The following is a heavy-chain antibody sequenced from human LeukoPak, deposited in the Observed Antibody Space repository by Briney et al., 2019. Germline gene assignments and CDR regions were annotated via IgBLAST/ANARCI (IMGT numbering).Heavy chain of an antibody. D-gene: IGHD3-22*01. CDR1: GFTFNKYG. V-gene: IGHV3-30*18. Sequence: GGSLRLSCIASGFTFNKYGMHWVRQAPGKGLEWVAVRSDDGSAQHYADSIRGRFTISRDNSKNTLSLQMNSLRPEDTAMYFCAKDRDPYSSGTWDSWGQGTLVIVSS. CDR2: RSDDGSAQ. J-gene: IGHJ1*01. CDR3: AKDRDPYSSGTWDS.